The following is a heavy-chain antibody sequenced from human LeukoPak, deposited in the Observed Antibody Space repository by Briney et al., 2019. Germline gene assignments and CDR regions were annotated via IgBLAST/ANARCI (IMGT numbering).Heavy chain of an antibody. CDR3: ARGGLLWFGELVQMPNYYYYMDV. V-gene: IGHV1-69*05. CDR2: IIPIFGTA. Sequence: SVKVSCKASGGTFSSYAISWVRQAPGQGLEWMGGIIPIFGTANYAQKFQGRVTITTDESTSTAHMELSSLRSEDTAVYYCARGGLLWFGELVQMPNYYYYMDVWGKGTTVTVSS. D-gene: IGHD3-10*01. J-gene: IGHJ6*03. CDR1: GGTFSSYA.